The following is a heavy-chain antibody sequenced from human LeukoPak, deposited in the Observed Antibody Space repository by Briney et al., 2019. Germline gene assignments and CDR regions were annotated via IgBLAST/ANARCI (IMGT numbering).Heavy chain of an antibody. CDR1: GFTFSTYG. V-gene: IGHV3-30*18. J-gene: IGHJ4*02. D-gene: IGHD5-24*01. CDR3: AKDVGDGYSYLFDY. CDR2: ISYDGDNK. Sequence: GGSLRLSCAASGFTFSTYGMHWVRQAPGKGPEWVAIISYDGDNKYYADSVKGRFTISRVNTKNTLYLQMSSLRAEDTAAYYCAKDVGDGYSYLFDYWGQGALVTVSS.